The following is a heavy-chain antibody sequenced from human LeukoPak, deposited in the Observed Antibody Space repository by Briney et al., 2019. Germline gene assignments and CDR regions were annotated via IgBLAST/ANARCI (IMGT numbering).Heavy chain of an antibody. Sequence: GGSLILSCAASGFTFSSYAMSWVRQAPGKGLEWVSGISGSGGSTNYADSVKGRFTIARDNAKNSLFLQMNSLRAEDTAVYYCAKGGYSGYDHDAFDIWGQGTMVTVSS. CDR2: ISGSGGST. D-gene: IGHD5-12*01. CDR3: AKGGYSGYDHDAFDI. J-gene: IGHJ3*02. V-gene: IGHV3-23*01. CDR1: GFTFSSYA.